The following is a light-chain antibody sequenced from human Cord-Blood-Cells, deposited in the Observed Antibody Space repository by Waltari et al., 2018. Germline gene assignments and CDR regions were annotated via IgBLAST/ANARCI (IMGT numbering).Light chain of an antibody. J-gene: IGLJ3*02. Sequence: QSALTRPAYVSGSPGQSITISCTGTSSDVGSYNLVSWYQQHPGKAPKLMIYEGSKRPSGVSNRFSGSKSGNTASLTISGLQAEDEADYYCCSYAGSSTWVFGGGTKLTVL. V-gene: IGLV2-23*01. CDR3: CSYAGSSTWV. CDR2: EGS. CDR1: SSDVGSYNL.